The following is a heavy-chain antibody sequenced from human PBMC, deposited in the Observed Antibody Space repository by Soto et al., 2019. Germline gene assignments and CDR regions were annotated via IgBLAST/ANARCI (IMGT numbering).Heavy chain of an antibody. D-gene: IGHD6-13*01. CDR3: ARDEPYSSSWYDY. Sequence: GGSLRLSCAASGFTFSSYWMHWARQAPGKGLVWVSRIHSDGSITSYADSVKGRFTISRDNAKNSLYLQMNSLRAEDTAVYYCARDEPYSSSWYDYWGQGTLVTVSS. CDR1: GFTFSSYW. CDR2: IHSDGSIT. V-gene: IGHV3-74*01. J-gene: IGHJ4*02.